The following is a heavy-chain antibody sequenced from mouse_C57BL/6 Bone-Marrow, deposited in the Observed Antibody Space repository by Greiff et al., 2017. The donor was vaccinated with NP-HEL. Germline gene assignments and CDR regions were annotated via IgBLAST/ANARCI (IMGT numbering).Heavy chain of an antibody. J-gene: IGHJ2*01. CDR2: INPSTGGT. Sequence: EVQLQQSGPELVKPGASVKISCKASGYSFTGYYMNWVKQSPEKSLEWIGEINPSTGGTTYNQKFKAKATLTVNKSSSTAYMQLKSLTSEDSAVYYCAREDYGYAYYFDYWGQGTTLTGSS. CDR3: AREDYGYAYYFDY. D-gene: IGHD2-2*01. CDR1: GYSFTGYY. V-gene: IGHV1-42*01.